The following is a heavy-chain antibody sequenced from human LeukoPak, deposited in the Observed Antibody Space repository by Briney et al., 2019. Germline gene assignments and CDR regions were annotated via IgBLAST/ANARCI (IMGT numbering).Heavy chain of an antibody. V-gene: IGHV4-34*01. CDR2: INHSGRT. CDR3: ARGGYCRGGSCYRAQY. J-gene: IGHJ4*02. D-gene: IGHD2-15*01. CDR1: GGSFSGYY. Sequence: PSETLSLTCAVYGGSFSGYYWSWFRQAPGKGLEWIGEINHSGRTNYNSSLKSRVIISIDTSENQLSLKMISLTAADTAVYYCARGGYCRGGSCYRAQYWGQGTLVTVSS.